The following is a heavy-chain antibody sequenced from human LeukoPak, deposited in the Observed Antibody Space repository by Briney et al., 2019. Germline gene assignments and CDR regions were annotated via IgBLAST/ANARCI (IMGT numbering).Heavy chain of an antibody. CDR2: INHSGST. CDR1: GGSFSAYY. D-gene: IGHD6-19*01. V-gene: IGHV4-34*01. J-gene: IGHJ4*02. Sequence: SETLSLTCAVFGGSFSAYYWSWIRQPPGKGLEWIGEINHSGSTNYNPSLKSRVTISVDTSKNQFSLKLNSVTAADTAVYYCAQQYSSGWYPYWGQGTLVTVSS. CDR3: AQQYSSGWYPY.